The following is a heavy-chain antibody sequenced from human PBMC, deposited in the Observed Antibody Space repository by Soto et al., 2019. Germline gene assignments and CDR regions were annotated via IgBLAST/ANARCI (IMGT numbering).Heavy chain of an antibody. Sequence: EVQLVESGVGLIQPGGSLRPSCAASGFTFSTYNMTWVRQAPGKGLVRVATIKQDGSDKYYVDSVKGRFTISRDNAKNSLYLQMNSLRAEDTAVYFCARGGRNIWPDYSWFDPWGQGTLVTVSS. D-gene: IGHD2-15*01. J-gene: IGHJ5*02. V-gene: IGHV3-7*05. CDR3: ARGGRNIWPDYSWFDP. CDR1: GFTFSTYN. CDR2: IKQDGSDK.